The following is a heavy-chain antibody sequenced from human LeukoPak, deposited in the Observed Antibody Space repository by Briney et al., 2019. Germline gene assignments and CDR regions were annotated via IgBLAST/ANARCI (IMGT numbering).Heavy chain of an antibody. CDR1: GFTFSPYW. CDR3: ARAETQRFGSGWYQHFQH. V-gene: IGHV3-7*04. Sequence: GGSLRLSCVASGFTFSPYWMSWVRQAPGKVLEWVAHIKYDEIQKHNVDSVKGRFTISRDNAKNSIKLQMNSLRAENTVMSYDARAETQRFGSGWYQHFQHWGLGTLVTVSS. CDR2: IKYDEIQK. J-gene: IGHJ1*01. D-gene: IGHD6-19*01.